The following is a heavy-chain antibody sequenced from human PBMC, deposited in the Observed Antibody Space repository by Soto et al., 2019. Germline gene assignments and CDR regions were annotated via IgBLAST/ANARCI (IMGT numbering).Heavy chain of an antibody. Sequence: GASVKASCKASGYTFTSYAMHWVLQAPGQRLEWMGWINAGNGNTKYSQKFQGRVTITRDTSASTAYMELSSLRSEDTAVYYCARDGAVLLLFGEFAPSGYFAYSGQRTLVLVSA. D-gene: IGHD3-10*01. CDR2: INAGNGNT. CDR3: ARDGAVLLLFGEFAPSGYFAY. CDR1: GYTFTSYA. V-gene: IGHV1-3*01. J-gene: IGHJ4*02.